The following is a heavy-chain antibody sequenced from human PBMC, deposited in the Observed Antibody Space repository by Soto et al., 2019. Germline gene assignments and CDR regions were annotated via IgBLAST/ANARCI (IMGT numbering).Heavy chain of an antibody. CDR3: ARGKDGSGSSNYYYYWNYMDV. D-gene: IGHD3-10*01. J-gene: IGHJ6*03. Sequence: SETLSLTCTVSGGSISSYYWSWIRQPPGKGLERIGYIYYSGSTNYNPSLKSRITISLDTSKNQFSLKLSSVTAADTAVYYCARGKDGSGSSNYYYYWNYMDVCAKGTTVTVSS. V-gene: IGHV4-59*01. CDR2: IYYSGST. CDR1: GGSISSYY.